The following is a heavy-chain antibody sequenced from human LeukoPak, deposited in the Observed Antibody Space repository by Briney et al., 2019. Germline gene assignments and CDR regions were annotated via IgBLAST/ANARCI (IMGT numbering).Heavy chain of an antibody. J-gene: IGHJ6*03. V-gene: IGHV1-2*02. Sequence: ASVKVSCKASGYTFTGYYMHWVRQAPGQGLEWMGWINPNSGGTNYAQKFQGRVTMTRDTSISTAYMELSRLRSDDTAVYYCARENVDTAMVHYYYYMDVWGKGTTVTVSS. D-gene: IGHD5-18*01. CDR3: ARENVDTAMVHYYYYMDV. CDR1: GYTFTGYY. CDR2: INPNSGGT.